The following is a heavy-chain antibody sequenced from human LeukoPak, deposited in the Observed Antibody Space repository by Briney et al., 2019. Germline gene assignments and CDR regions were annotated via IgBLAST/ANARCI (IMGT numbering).Heavy chain of an antibody. V-gene: IGHV3-9*01. Sequence: GRSLRLSCAASGFTFDDYAMHWVRQAPGKGLEWVSGISWNSGSIGYADSVKGRFTISRDNAKNSLYLQMNSLRAEDTALYYCAKDTAVAGTWEYFQHWGQGTLVTVSS. CDR1: GFTFDDYA. CDR2: ISWNSGSI. J-gene: IGHJ1*01. D-gene: IGHD6-19*01. CDR3: AKDTAVAGTWEYFQH.